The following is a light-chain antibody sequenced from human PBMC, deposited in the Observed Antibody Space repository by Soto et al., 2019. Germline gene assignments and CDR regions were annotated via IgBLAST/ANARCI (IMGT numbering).Light chain of an antibody. CDR3: CSDTSSSTRI. Sequence: QSVLTQPASVSGSPGQSITISCTGTSSDVGHYNYVSWYQQYPGKAPKLMIYDVNTRPSGVSNRFSGSKSGNTASLTISGLQAEDEADYYCCSDTSSSTRIFGGGTKLTVL. CDR2: DVN. J-gene: IGLJ2*01. CDR1: SSDVGHYNY. V-gene: IGLV2-14*01.